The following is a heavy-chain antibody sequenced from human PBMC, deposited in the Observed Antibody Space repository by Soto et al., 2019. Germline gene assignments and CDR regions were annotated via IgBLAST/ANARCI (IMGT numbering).Heavy chain of an antibody. CDR2: ISSNGDST. CDR1: GFTFSMFS. CDR3: VHPRSTVQIPPT. V-gene: IGHV3-64D*06. D-gene: IGHD4-17*01. Sequence: GGSLRLSCSASGFTFSMFSMHWVRQAPGKGLGYVSGISSNGDSTYYADSVKGRFTISRDNSKNTLYLQMSSLIAVDTAVYYCVHPRSTVQIPPTWGQGTLVTVSS. J-gene: IGHJ5*02.